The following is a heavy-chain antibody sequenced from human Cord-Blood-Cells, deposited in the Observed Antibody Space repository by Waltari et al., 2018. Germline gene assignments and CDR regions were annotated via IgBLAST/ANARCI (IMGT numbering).Heavy chain of an antibody. CDR3: ARDEYSSSSFDY. J-gene: IGHJ4*02. Sequence: QVQLQQWGAGRLKPSETLSLTCAVYGESFSGYYWSWIRQPPGKGLEWIGEINHSGSTNYNPSLKSRVTISVDTSKNQFSLKLSSVTAADTAVYYCARDEYSSSSFDYWGQGTLVTVSS. CDR1: GESFSGYY. D-gene: IGHD6-6*01. V-gene: IGHV4-34*01. CDR2: INHSGST.